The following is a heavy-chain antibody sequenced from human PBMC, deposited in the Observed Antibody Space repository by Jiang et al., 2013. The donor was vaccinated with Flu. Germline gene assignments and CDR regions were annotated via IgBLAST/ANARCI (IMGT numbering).Heavy chain of an antibody. CDR1: GGSVTNYY. Sequence: ELLKPSETLSLTCSVSGGSVTNYYWTWIRHAPRGRGWNLLHIFMKASGGTNYNSSFRTRATISVDTSKTQVSLKLTSVDTADTAIYYCAGGPAFTSSWPLWGQGTLVTVTS. CDR3: AGGPAFTSSWPL. D-gene: IGHD6-13*01. CDR2: FMKASGGT. V-gene: IGHV4-59*02. J-gene: IGHJ4*02.